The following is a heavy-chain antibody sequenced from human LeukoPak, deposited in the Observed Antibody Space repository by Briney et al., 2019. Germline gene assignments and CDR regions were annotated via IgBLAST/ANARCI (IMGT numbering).Heavy chain of an antibody. V-gene: IGHV1-24*01. CDR1: GYTLTELS. J-gene: IGHJ6*03. CDR3: ATAHYYGSGRGYMDV. Sequence: ASVKVSCKVSGYTLTELSMHWVRQAPGKGLEWMGGFDPEDGETIYAQKFQGRVTMTEDTSTDTAYMELSSLRSEDTAVYYCATAHYYGSGRGYMDVWGKGTAVTISS. CDR2: FDPEDGET. D-gene: IGHD3-10*01.